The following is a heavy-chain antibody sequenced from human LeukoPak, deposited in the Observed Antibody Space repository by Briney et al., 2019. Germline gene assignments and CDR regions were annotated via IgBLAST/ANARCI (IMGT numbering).Heavy chain of an antibody. Sequence: ASVKVSCKASGYTFTTYGITWVRQAPGQGLEWMGWISAYNGNTNYAQKFQGRVTMTRDMSTSTVYMELSSLRSEDTAVYYCARDSEKYYYDSSGYYDYWGQGTLVTVSS. CDR3: ARDSEKYYYDSSGYYDY. D-gene: IGHD3-22*01. V-gene: IGHV1-18*01. CDR1: GYTFTTYG. CDR2: ISAYNGNT. J-gene: IGHJ4*02.